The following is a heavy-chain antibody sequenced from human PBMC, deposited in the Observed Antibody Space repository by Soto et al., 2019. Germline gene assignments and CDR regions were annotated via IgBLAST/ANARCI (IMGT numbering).Heavy chain of an antibody. V-gene: IGHV3-23*01. D-gene: IGHD6-19*01. CDR1: GFSFATYG. J-gene: IGHJ4*02. CDR3: AKDRKSGSGWYWDY. CDR2: SSASGGST. Sequence: GGFLRLSCAASGFSFATYGMSWVRQAPGKGLEWVSGSSASGGSTYYADSVKGRFTISRDNSKNTLYLQMNSLRAEDTAVYYCAKDRKSGSGWYWDYWGQGTLVTVSS.